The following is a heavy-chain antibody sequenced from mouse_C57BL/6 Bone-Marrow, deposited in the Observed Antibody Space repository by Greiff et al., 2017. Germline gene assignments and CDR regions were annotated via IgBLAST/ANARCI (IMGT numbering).Heavy chain of an antibody. CDR1: GFTFTDYY. Sequence: EVMLVESGGGLVQPGGSLSLSCAASGFTFTDYYMSWVRQPPGKALEWLGFIRNKANGYTTEYSASVKGRFTISRDNSQSILYLQMNALRAEDSATDYCARSPYYYGSMWFAYWGQGTLVTVSA. D-gene: IGHD1-1*01. CDR2: IRNKANGYTT. V-gene: IGHV7-3*01. J-gene: IGHJ3*01. CDR3: ARSPYYYGSMWFAY.